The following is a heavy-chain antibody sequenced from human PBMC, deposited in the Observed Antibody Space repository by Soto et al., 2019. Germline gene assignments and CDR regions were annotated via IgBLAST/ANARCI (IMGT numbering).Heavy chain of an antibody. V-gene: IGHV3-23*01. CDR2: ITNSGGNT. CDR1: GFIFGSFA. J-gene: IGHJ4*02. D-gene: IGHD1-1*01. Sequence: PGGSLRLSCAASGFIFGSFAIILFRQAPGKWLEGVSVITNSGGNTLYADSVKGRFTISRDNSKNILYLQMTGLRDEDAAIYYCAKTSGERYPESRVFDSWGQGTRVTV. CDR3: AKTSGERYPESRVFDS.